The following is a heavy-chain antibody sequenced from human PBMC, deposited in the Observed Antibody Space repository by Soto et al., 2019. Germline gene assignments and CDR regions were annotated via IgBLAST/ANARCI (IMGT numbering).Heavy chain of an antibody. D-gene: IGHD3-22*01. CDR1: GYTFTGYY. V-gene: IGHV1-2*02. Sequence: ASVKVSCKASGYTFTGYYMHWVRQAPGQGLEWMGWINPNSGGTNYAQKFQGRVTMARDTSISTAYMELSRLRSDDTAVYYCARDLDSSGLYYYYGMDVWGQGTTVTVSS. J-gene: IGHJ6*02. CDR3: ARDLDSSGLYYYYGMDV. CDR2: INPNSGGT.